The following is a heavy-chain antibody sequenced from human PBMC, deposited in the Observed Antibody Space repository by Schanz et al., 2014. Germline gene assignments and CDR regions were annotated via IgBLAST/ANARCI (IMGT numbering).Heavy chain of an antibody. J-gene: IGHJ4*02. D-gene: IGHD3-22*01. Sequence: EVQVVESGGGLVQPGGSLRLSCEASGFTLTSYALTWVRQAPGKGLEWVAGISGSGGSTDYADSVKGRFIIPRDNSKNTLYLQMNSLRVEDTAVYYCARSMIIVDKAFDYWGQGTLVTVSS. V-gene: IGHV3-23*04. CDR1: GFTLTSYA. CDR3: ARSMIIVDKAFDY. CDR2: ISGSGGST.